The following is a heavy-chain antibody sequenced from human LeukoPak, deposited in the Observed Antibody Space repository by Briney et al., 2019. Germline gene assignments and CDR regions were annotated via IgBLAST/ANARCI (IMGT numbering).Heavy chain of an antibody. D-gene: IGHD3-22*01. J-gene: IGHJ6*02. CDR3: ATRYYYDTSGVYGMDV. V-gene: IGHV4-39*01. CDR2: IYYSGGT. CDR1: GGSISSRNYY. Sequence: SETLSFTCSVSGGSISSRNYYWGWIRQPPGKKLVWIGSIYYSGGTYYNPSLKSRVTISVDTSKNQFSLKLNSVTPADTAVYYCATRYYYDTSGVYGMDVWGQGTTVTVSS.